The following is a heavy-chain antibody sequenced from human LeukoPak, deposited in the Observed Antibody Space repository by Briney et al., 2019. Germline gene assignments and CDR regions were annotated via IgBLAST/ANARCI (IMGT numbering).Heavy chain of an antibody. J-gene: IGHJ4*02. D-gene: IGHD3-22*01. CDR1: GFTFSSYA. Sequence: GGSLRLSCAASGFTFSSYAVSWVRQAPGKGLEWVSGVSGSGGSTYYADSVEGRFTITRDNSKNTLYLQMNTLRAEATAVYYCAKGSYYDNSGYYYFDYWGQGTLVTVSS. CDR3: AKGSYYDNSGYYYFDY. V-gene: IGHV3-23*01. CDR2: VSGSGGST.